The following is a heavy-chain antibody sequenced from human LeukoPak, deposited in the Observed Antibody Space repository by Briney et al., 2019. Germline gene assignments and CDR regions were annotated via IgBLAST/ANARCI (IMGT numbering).Heavy chain of an antibody. CDR2: ISDNGGST. Sequence: PGGSLRLSCVDSGFTFSSYAMSWVRQVPGKGLEWVSVISDNGGSTYYADSVKGRFTISRDNSKNTLYLQMNSLRVEDTAIYYCASRQGLGWHYINWGQGTLVTVSS. CDR1: GFTFSSYA. D-gene: IGHD6-19*01. V-gene: IGHV3-23*01. J-gene: IGHJ4*02. CDR3: ASRQGLGWHYIN.